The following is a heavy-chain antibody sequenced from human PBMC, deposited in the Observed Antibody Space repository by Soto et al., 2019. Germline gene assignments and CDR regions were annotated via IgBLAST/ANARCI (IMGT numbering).Heavy chain of an antibody. CDR3: ASGRFVVVLTAKSDPRDPLDI. D-gene: IGHD2-21*02. J-gene: IGHJ3*02. Sequence: SVKVSCKASGYTFPSYAMHRVRQAPGQRLERMGWINAGNGNTKYSQKFQGRVTITRGTSASTAYMELSSLRSEDTAVYYCASGRFVVVLTAKSDPRDPLDIPGQGTMVIGSS. V-gene: IGHV1-3*01. CDR2: INAGNGNT. CDR1: GYTFPSYA.